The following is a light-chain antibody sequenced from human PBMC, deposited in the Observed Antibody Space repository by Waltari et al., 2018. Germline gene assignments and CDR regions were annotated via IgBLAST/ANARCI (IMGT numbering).Light chain of an antibody. Sequence: DIQMTQSPSTLSASVGDRVSITCRASQSISIWLAWYQQRSGKAPKLLSSKSSSLESGVPSRFSGSGSGTEFTLTITNLHPDDFATYYCQHYDNYPVAFGQGTKLEIK. CDR3: QHYDNYPVA. CDR2: KSS. V-gene: IGKV1-5*03. CDR1: QSISIW. J-gene: IGKJ2*01.